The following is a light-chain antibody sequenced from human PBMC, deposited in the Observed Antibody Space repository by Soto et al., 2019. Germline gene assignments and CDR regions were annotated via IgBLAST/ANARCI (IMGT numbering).Light chain of an antibody. V-gene: IGKV3-20*01. J-gene: IGKJ2*01. Sequence: EIVLTQSPGTLSLSPGERATLSCRARQTVSSSYLTWYQQKPGQAPRLLIYGASSRATGIPDRFSGSGSGTDFTLTISRLEPEDFAVDYCQQYGSSSYTFGQGTKLEIK. CDR1: QTVSSSY. CDR3: QQYGSSSYT. CDR2: GAS.